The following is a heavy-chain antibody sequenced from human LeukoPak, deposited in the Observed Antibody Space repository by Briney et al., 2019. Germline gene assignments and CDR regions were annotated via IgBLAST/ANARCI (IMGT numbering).Heavy chain of an antibody. CDR2: IGAGSGST. D-gene: IGHD6-6*01. Sequence: PGGSLRLSCAASGFTFSSYAMNWVRQAPGKGLEWVSTIGAGSGSTYYADSVKGRFTISRDNSKNTLYLQMNSLRAEDTAVYYCAKDPVVSHYFDYWGQGTLVTVSS. CDR1: GFTFSSYA. CDR3: AKDPVVSHYFDY. J-gene: IGHJ4*02. V-gene: IGHV3-23*01.